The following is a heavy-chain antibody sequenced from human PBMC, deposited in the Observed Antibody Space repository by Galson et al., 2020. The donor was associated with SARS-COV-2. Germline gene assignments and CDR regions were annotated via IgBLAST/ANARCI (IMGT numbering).Heavy chain of an antibody. Sequence: ASVKVSCKASGYIFTASSIHWVRQAPGHGLEWMGWINSGDGNTKYSQKFQGRVTITRDTSAATAYMELSRLRSEDTAVYFCVRSGSYYGRWDYWGQGTLAIVSS. J-gene: IGHJ4*02. V-gene: IGHV1-3*01. CDR2: INSGDGNT. CDR1: GYIFTASS. D-gene: IGHD1-26*01. CDR3: VRSGSYYGRWDY.